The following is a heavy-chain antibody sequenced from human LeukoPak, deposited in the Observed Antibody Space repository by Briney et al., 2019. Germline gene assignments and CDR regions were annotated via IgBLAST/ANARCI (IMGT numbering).Heavy chain of an antibody. CDR1: GFIFSDYY. D-gene: IGHD4-23*01. CDR3: ARGHYGGNPADAFDI. Sequence: GGSLRLSCAASGFIFSDYYMSWIRQAPGKGLEWVSYLSTSGDIMYYAGSVKGRFTISRDNAKNSLYLEMDSLRAEDTAVCYCARGHYGGNPADAFDIWGQGTMVTVS. CDR2: LSTSGDIM. J-gene: IGHJ3*02. V-gene: IGHV3-11*01.